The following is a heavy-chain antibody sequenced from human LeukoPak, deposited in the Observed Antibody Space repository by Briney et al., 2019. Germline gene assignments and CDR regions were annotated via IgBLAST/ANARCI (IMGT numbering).Heavy chain of an antibody. D-gene: IGHD1-26*01. CDR2: ISSSSSYI. CDR1: GCTFSSYS. CDR3: ASTEWEPKGAFDI. V-gene: IGHV3-21*01. Sequence: WGSLRLSCAASGCTFSSYSRNWVRQAPGKGLEWVSSISSSSSYIYYADSVKGRFTISRDNAKNSLYLQMNSLRAEDTAVYYCASTEWEPKGAFDIWGQGTMVTVSS. J-gene: IGHJ3*02.